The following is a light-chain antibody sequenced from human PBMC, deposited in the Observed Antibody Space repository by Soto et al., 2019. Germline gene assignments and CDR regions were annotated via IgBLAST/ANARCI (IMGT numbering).Light chain of an antibody. CDR1: QTISYTSINKTY. CDR3: QQYFSYPLT. Sequence: DIVMTQSPDSLAVSLGERATISFKSIQTISYTSINKTYLAWYQQRPGQPPKLLIYWASIRGSGVPDRLSGSGFGTDFTLTISSLQTEDVAVYYCQQYFSYPLTFGGGTKVDIK. V-gene: IGKV4-1*01. J-gene: IGKJ4*01. CDR2: WAS.